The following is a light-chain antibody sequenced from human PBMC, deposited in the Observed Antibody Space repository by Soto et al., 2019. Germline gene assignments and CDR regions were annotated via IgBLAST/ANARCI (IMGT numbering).Light chain of an antibody. Sequence: QSALTQPASVSGSPGQSITISCTGTSSDVGAYNSVSWYQQHPGKAPKLMIFEVSNRPSGISNRFSGSKSGNTASLTISGLQAEDEADYYCSSYTTSTTVVFGGGTKVTVL. J-gene: IGLJ2*01. CDR2: EVS. CDR3: SSYTTSTTVV. V-gene: IGLV2-14*03. CDR1: SSDVGAYNS.